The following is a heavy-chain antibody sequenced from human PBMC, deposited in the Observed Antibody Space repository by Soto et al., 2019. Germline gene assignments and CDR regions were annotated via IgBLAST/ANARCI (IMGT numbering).Heavy chain of an antibody. Sequence: QVQLQESGPGLVKPSQTLSLTCSVSGGSISSGGYYWSWIRRRPGKGLEWIGYISYSGSTYHNPSLKSRFTISGDTSKKQFSLKMSSVTAADTAVYYCARGRLLSTIDYWGQGTLVTVSS. J-gene: IGHJ4*02. D-gene: IGHD3-10*01. V-gene: IGHV4-31*03. CDR3: ARGRLLSTIDY. CDR2: ISYSGST. CDR1: GGSISSGGYY.